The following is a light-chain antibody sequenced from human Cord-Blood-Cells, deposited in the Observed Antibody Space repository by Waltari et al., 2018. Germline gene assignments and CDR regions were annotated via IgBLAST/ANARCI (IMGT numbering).Light chain of an antibody. V-gene: IGLV2-11*01. CDR2: DVS. J-gene: IGLJ2*01. CDR3: CSYAGSYTLV. CDR1: SSDVGGYNY. Sequence: QSALTQPRSASGSPGQSVTISCTGTSSDVGGYNYVSWYQQHPGNAPKLMIYDVSKRPSGGPDRFSGSKSGNTASLTISGLQAEDEADYYCCSYAGSYTLVFGGGTKLTVL.